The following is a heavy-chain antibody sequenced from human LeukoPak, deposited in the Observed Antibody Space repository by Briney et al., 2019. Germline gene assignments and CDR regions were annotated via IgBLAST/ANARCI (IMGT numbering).Heavy chain of an antibody. CDR2: INYSGST. CDR1: GGSLSDYY. V-gene: IGHV4-34*01. CDR3: ACTLESRDLYFYYGMDV. Sequence: PSETLSLTCTVDGGSLSDYYCRWIRQFPGKGLEWIGEINYSGSTNYKASLKSRLTILIDTAKNQFSLRLSSVTDADTAVYYCACTLESRDLYFYYGMDVWGPGTTVTVSS. J-gene: IGHJ6*02. D-gene: IGHD1-1*01.